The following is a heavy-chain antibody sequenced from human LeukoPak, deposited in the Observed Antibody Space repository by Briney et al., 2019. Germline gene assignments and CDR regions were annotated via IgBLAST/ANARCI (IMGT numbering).Heavy chain of an antibody. CDR3: VWFGEPKGAYFDY. V-gene: IGHV4-61*02. Sequence: SETLSLTCTVSGGSISRGSYFWSWIRQPAGKGLEWIGRFYTSGTPNYNPSLKSRVTISVDTSKNQFSLKLSSVTAADTAVYYCVWFGEPKGAYFDYWGQGTLVTVSS. CDR1: GGSISRGSYF. CDR2: FYTSGTP. J-gene: IGHJ4*02. D-gene: IGHD3-10*01.